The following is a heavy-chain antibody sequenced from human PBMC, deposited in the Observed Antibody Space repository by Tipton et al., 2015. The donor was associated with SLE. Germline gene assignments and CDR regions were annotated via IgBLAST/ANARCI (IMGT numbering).Heavy chain of an antibody. J-gene: IGHJ6*03. D-gene: IGHD6-19*01. CDR3: ARDRLVVAGFYMDV. Sequence: SLRLSCAASGFTFSSYVMSWVRQAPGKGLEWVSAISGSGGSTYYADSVKGRFTISRDNSKNTLYLQMNSLRAEDTAVYYCARDRLVVAGFYMDVWGKGTTVTVSS. CDR2: ISGSGGST. V-gene: IGHV3-23*01. CDR1: GFTFSSYV.